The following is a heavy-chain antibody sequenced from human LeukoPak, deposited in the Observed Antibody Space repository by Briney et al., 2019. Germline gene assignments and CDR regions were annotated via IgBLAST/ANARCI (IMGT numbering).Heavy chain of an antibody. CDR3: ARIFDSSGWIDY. J-gene: IGHJ4*02. V-gene: IGHV4-59*01. Sequence: PSQTLSLTRTVSGGSISSYYWSWIRQPPGKGLEWIGYIYYSGSTNYNPSLKSRVTISVDTSKNQFSLKLSSVTAADTAVYYCARIFDSSGWIDYWGQGTLVTVSS. CDR2: IYYSGST. D-gene: IGHD6-19*01. CDR1: GGSISSYY.